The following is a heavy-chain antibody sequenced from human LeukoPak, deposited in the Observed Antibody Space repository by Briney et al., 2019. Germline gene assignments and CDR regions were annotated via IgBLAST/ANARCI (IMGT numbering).Heavy chain of an antibody. CDR2: IDNAGSIT. D-gene: IGHD3-10*01. V-gene: IGHV3-74*03. CDR1: GFTFSNYW. CDR3: ARDFGTDS. Sequence: GGSLRLSCAASGFTFSNYWIHWVRQAPGKGLVWVSRIDNAGSITTYADSVKGRFTISRDNAENTLYLQMNSLRVEDTAVYYCARDFGTDSWGQGTLVTVSS. J-gene: IGHJ4*02.